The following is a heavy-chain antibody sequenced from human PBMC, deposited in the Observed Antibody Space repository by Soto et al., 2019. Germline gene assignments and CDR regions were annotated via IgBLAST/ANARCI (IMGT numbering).Heavy chain of an antibody. CDR2: IAASGATT. CDR1: GFTFGNYA. V-gene: IGHV3-23*01. J-gene: IGHJ4*02. CDR3: AKDRGGSGWRFDY. D-gene: IGHD6-19*01. Sequence: LRLSCAASGFTFGNYAMSWVRQAPGKGLEWVSAIAASGATTYYADSVKGRLTVSRDNSKNTLYLQMNSLRAEDTAVYYCAKDRGGSGWRFDYWGQGTLVTVSS.